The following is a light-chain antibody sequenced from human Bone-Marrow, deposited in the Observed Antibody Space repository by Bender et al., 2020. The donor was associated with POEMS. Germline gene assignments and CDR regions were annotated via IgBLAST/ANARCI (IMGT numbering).Light chain of an antibody. V-gene: IGLV2-11*01. CDR3: CSYSASTIIYV. J-gene: IGLJ1*01. CDR2: DVT. Sequence: QSALTQPRSVSGAPGQSVTITCTGTSSDVGSYDHVSWYQHHPGKDPKLIIYDVTERPSGVPDRFSGSKSGNTASLTISGLLPEDEADYYCCSYSASTIIYVFGTGTRVSVL. CDR1: SSDVGSYDH.